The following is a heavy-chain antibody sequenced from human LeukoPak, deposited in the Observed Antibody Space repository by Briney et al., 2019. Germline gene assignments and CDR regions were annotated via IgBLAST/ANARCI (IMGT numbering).Heavy chain of an antibody. Sequence: GGSLRLSCAASGFTFSSYAMSWVRQAPGEGLEWVSAISGSGGSTYYADSVKGRFTISRDNSKNTLHLQMNSLRAEDTAVYYCAKDLGWVTTTAFDIWGQGTMVTVSS. J-gene: IGHJ3*02. V-gene: IGHV3-23*01. CDR3: AKDLGWVTTTAFDI. D-gene: IGHD2-21*02. CDR2: ISGSGGST. CDR1: GFTFSSYA.